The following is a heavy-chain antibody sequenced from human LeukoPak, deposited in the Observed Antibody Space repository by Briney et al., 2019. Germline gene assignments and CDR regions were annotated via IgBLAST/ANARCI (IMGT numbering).Heavy chain of an antibody. D-gene: IGHD1-26*01. V-gene: IGHV3-30*18. CDR2: ISYDGSNK. CDR1: GFTFSSYG. Sequence: GGSLRLSCAASGFTFSSYGMHWVRQAPGKGLEWVAVISYDGSNKYYADSVKGRFTISRDNSKNTLYLQMSSLRAEDTAVYYCAKDTGPDRALELFDIWGQGTMVTVSS. J-gene: IGHJ3*02. CDR3: AKDTGPDRALELFDI.